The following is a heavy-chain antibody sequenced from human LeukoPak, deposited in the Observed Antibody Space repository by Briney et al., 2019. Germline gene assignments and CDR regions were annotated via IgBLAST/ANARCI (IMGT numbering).Heavy chain of an antibody. J-gene: IGHJ2*01. D-gene: IGHD3-22*01. Sequence: NPSETLSLTCAVYGGSFSGYCWSWIRQPPGKGLEWIGEINHSGSTNYNPSLKSRVTISVDTSKNQFSLKLSSVTAADTAVYYCARDPNYYDSSGYPRSHWYFDLWGRGTLVTVSS. CDR3: ARDPNYYDSSGYPRSHWYFDL. V-gene: IGHV4-34*01. CDR1: GGSFSGYC. CDR2: INHSGST.